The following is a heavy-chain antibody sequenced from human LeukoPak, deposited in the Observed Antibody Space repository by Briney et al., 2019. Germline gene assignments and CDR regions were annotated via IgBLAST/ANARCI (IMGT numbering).Heavy chain of an antibody. J-gene: IGHJ6*03. CDR3: ARVYRYYDFWSGYYYYYYYMDV. Sequence: PSETLSLTCTVSGGSISSHYWSWIRQPPGKGLEWIGYIYNSGSTNYNPSLKSRVTISVDTSKNQFSLKLSSVTAADTAVYYCARVYRYYDFWSGYYYYYYYMDVWGKGTTVTVSS. V-gene: IGHV4-59*11. CDR2: IYNSGST. CDR1: GGSISSHY. D-gene: IGHD3-3*01.